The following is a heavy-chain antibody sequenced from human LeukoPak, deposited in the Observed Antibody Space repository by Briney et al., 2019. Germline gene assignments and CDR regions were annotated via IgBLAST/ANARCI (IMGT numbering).Heavy chain of an antibody. V-gene: IGHV6-1*01. CDR3: ARGHCSGGSCYFDY. CDR1: GDSVSSNSAA. J-gene: IGHJ4*02. D-gene: IGHD2-15*01. CDR2: TYYRSKWYN. Sequence: SQTLSLTCAISGDSVSSNSAAWNWIRQSPSRGLEWLGRTYYRSKWYNGYAVSVKSRIIINPDTSKNQFSLQLNSVTPEDTAVYYCARGHCSGGSCYFDYWGQGTLVTVSS.